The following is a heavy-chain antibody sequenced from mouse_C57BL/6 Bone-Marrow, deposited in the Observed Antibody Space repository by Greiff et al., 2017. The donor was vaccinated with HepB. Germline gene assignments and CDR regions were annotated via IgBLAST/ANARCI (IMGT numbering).Heavy chain of an antibody. Sequence: DVKLQESGPGLVKPSQSLSLTCSVTGYSITSGYYWNWIRQFPGNKLEWMGYISYDGSNNYNPSLKNRISITRDTSKNQFFLKLNSVTTEDTATYYCARARGLPYYFDYWGQGTTLTVSS. CDR2: ISYDGSN. D-gene: IGHD2-4*01. CDR3: ARARGLPYYFDY. J-gene: IGHJ2*01. CDR1: GYSITSGYY. V-gene: IGHV3-6*01.